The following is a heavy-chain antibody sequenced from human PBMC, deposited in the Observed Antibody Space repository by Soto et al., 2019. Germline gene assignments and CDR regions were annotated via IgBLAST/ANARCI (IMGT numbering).Heavy chain of an antibody. CDR2: IIPIFGTA. CDR1: GGTXISYA. CDR3: ARGARRVVVTAADYYYYGMDV. V-gene: IGHV1-69*13. J-gene: IGHJ6*02. D-gene: IGHD2-21*02. Sequence: GXSXKVSFTASGGTXISYASSWVRQAPGQGLEWMGGIIPIFGTANYAQKFQGRVTITADESTSTAYMELSRLRSEDTDVYYCARGARRVVVTAADYYYYGMDVWGQGTTVTVSS.